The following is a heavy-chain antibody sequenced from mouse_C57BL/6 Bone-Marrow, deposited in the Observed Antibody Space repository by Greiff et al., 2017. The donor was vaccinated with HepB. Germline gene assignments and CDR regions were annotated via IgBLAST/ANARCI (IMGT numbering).Heavy chain of an antibody. D-gene: IGHD2-2*01. J-gene: IGHJ3*01. Sequence: EVHLVESGGGLVKPGGSLKLSCAASGFTFSSYTMSWVRQTPEKRLEWVATISGGGGNTYYPDSVKGRFTISRDNAKNTLYLQMSSLRSEDTALYYCARPYAYDEGFAYWGQGTLVTVSA. CDR2: ISGGGGNT. CDR1: GFTFSSYT. CDR3: ARPYAYDEGFAY. V-gene: IGHV5-9*01.